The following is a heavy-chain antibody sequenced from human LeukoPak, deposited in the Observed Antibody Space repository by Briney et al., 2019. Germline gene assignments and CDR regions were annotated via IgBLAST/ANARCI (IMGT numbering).Heavy chain of an antibody. J-gene: IGHJ5*02. V-gene: IGHV1-2*02. CDR3: ARDLSKQHVANWFDP. CDR2: INPNSGDT. Sequence: ASVTVSCKASGYTFTGYYMHGVGQAPGQGREWMGWINPNSGDTKYAQNCQGRVTMTRDTSISTAYIELSRLRFDDTAVYYCARDLSKQHVANWFDPWGQGTLVTVSS. D-gene: IGHD6-6*01. CDR1: GYTFTGYY.